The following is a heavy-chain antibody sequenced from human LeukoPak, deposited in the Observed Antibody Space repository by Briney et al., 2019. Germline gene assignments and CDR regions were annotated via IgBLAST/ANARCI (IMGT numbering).Heavy chain of an antibody. D-gene: IGHD6-19*01. V-gene: IGHV3-9*01. CDR2: ISWNSGSR. CDR3: AKVMYTSGWHRGNAFDI. CDR1: GFRFDDYD. Sequence: PGGSLRLSCAASGFRFDDYDMHWVRQAPGKGLEWVSGISWNSGSRNYADSAKGRFTISRDNAKNSLYLQMNSLRPEDTALYYCAKVMYTSGWHRGNAFDIWGQGTMVTVSS. J-gene: IGHJ3*02.